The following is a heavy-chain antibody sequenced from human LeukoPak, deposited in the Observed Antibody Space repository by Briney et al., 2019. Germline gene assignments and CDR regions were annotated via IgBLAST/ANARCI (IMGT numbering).Heavy chain of an antibody. V-gene: IGHV1-2*02. J-gene: IGHJ4*02. Sequence: ASVKVSCKAPGYTFTGYYMHWVRQAPGQGLEWMGWINPNSGGTNYAQKFQGRVTMTRDTSISTAYMELSRLRSEDTAVYYCARDSSPGQLAAADSWGQGTLVTVSS. CDR1: GYTFTGYY. D-gene: IGHD6-13*01. CDR3: ARDSSPGQLAAADS. CDR2: INPNSGGT.